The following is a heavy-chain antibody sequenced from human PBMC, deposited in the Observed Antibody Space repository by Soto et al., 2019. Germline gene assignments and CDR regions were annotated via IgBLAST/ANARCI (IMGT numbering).Heavy chain of an antibody. J-gene: IGHJ4*02. CDR2: IWYHGVDK. V-gene: IGHV3-33*01. D-gene: IGHD2-15*01. Sequence: GESLKISCAASGFTFSRQAMHWVRQAPGRGLEWVAVIWYHGVDKYYADSVKGRFTISRDNSKNTVYLQMNSLRGEDTAVYYCATGFLGLCTGGNCPIGSWGQGSLVT. CDR1: GFTFSRQA. CDR3: ATGFLGLCTGGNCPIGS.